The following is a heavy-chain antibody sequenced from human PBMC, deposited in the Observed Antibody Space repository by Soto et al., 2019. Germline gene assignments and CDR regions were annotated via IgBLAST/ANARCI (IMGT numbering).Heavy chain of an antibody. J-gene: IGHJ5*02. CDR1: GGSISRSSYY. CDR2: IYYSGST. V-gene: IGHV4-39*01. CDR3: ARHRVKDIVVVPAAIPGWFDP. D-gene: IGHD2-2*02. Sequence: SETLSLTGTVSGGSISRSSYYWGWIRQPPGRGLEWIGSIYYSGSTYYNPSLKSRVTISVDTSKNQFSLKLSSVTAADTAVYYCARHRVKDIVVVPAAIPGWFDPWGQGTLVTVSS.